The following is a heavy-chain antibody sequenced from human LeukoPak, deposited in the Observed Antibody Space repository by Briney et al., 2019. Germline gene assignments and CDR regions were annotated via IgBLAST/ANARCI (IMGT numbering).Heavy chain of an antibody. CDR2: IYHSGST. CDR3: ARLSVVTAA. Sequence: PGGSLRLSCAASGFTFSSYAMSWVRQAPGKGLEWIGEIYHSGSTNYNPSLKSRVTISVDKSKNQFSLKLSSVTAADTAVYYCARLSVVTAAWGQGTLVTVSS. CDR1: GFTFSSYAM. D-gene: IGHD2-21*02. J-gene: IGHJ5*02. V-gene: IGHV4-4*02.